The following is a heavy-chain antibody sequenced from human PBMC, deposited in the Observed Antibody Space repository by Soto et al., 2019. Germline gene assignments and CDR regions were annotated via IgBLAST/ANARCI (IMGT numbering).Heavy chain of an antibody. Sequence: PGGSLRLSCAASGFTFSSYGMHWVRQAPGKGLEWVAVIWYDGSNKYYADSVKGRFTISRDNSKNTLYLQMNSLRAEDTAVYYCARDGYYGSGSYYRYYYYGMDVWGQGTTVTVSS. CDR1: GFTFSSYG. D-gene: IGHD3-10*01. CDR3: ARDGYYGSGSYYRYYYYGMDV. CDR2: IWYDGSNK. V-gene: IGHV3-33*01. J-gene: IGHJ6*02.